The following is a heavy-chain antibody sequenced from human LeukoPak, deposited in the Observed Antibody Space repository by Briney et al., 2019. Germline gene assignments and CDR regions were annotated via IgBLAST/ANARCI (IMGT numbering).Heavy chain of an antibody. CDR2: ISSSSSYI. CDR1: GFTFSSYS. V-gene: IGHV3-21*01. J-gene: IGHJ4*02. D-gene: IGHD2-2*01. Sequence: GGSVRLSCAASGFTFSSYSMNWVRQAPGKGLDWVSSISSSSSYIYYADSVEGRFTIPIDNAKNSLYLQMNSLRAEDTAVYYCARDFKLYCSSTSCYPYWGQGTLVTVSS. CDR3: ARDFKLYCSSTSCYPY.